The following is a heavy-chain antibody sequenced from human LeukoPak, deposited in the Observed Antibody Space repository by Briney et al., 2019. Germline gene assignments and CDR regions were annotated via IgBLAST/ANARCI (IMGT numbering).Heavy chain of an antibody. J-gene: IGHJ3*02. CDR2: LAPSDSYT. V-gene: IGHV5-10-1*01. CDR3: ARHQLLGPCFKGVCLDAFDI. D-gene: IGHD2-8*01. Sequence: GESLKISCKGSGYRFTSYWISWVRQMPGQGREWMGRLAPSDSYTNYSPSFQGHLTISADKSISTAYLQCSSLKASDTAMYYCARHQLLGPCFKGVCLDAFDIWGQGTMVTVSS. CDR1: GYRFTSYW.